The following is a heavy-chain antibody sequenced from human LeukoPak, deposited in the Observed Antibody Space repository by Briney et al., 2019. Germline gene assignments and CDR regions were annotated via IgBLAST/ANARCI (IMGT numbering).Heavy chain of an antibody. D-gene: IGHD6-13*01. J-gene: IGHJ4*02. Sequence: SETLSLTCTVSGGSISSGSYYWSWIRQPAGKGLEWIGRIYTSGSTNYNPSLKRRVTISVDTSKNQFSLKLSSVTAADTAVYYCARHRAAAGTPHFDYWGQGTLVTVSS. V-gene: IGHV4-61*02. CDR1: GGSISSGSYY. CDR3: ARHRAAAGTPHFDY. CDR2: IYTSGST.